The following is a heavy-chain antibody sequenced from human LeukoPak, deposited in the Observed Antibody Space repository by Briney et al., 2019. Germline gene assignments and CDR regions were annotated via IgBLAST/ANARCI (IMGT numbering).Heavy chain of an antibody. V-gene: IGHV3-74*01. CDR1: GFTFSGYW. D-gene: IGHD1-26*01. CDR3: GRATGSNNAFDI. J-gene: IGHJ3*02. Sequence: GGSLRLSCAASGFTFSGYWMHWVRQAPGKGLVWVSRINNDGSSTSYADSVKGRFTISRDNAKNTLHLQMNSLRAEDTAVYHCGRATGSNNAFDIWSQRSIVTVSS. CDR2: INNDGSST.